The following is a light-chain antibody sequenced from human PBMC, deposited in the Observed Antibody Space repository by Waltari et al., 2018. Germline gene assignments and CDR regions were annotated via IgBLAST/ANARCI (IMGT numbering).Light chain of an antibody. Sequence: VTISCSGSSSNIGSNTVNWYQQLPGTAPKLLIYSNNQRPSGVPDRFSGSKSGTSASLAISGLQSEDEADYYCAAWDDSLNGFYVFGTGTKVTVL. V-gene: IGLV1-44*01. J-gene: IGLJ1*01. CDR2: SNN. CDR3: AAWDDSLNGFYV. CDR1: SSNIGSNT.